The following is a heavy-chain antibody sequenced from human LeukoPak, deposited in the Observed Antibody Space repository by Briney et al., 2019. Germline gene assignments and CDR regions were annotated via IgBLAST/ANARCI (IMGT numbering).Heavy chain of an antibody. V-gene: IGHV4-39*01. CDR3: ARLPYYDFWSGYYTDWYFDL. Sequence: SETLSLTCTVSGGSISSSSYYWGWIRQPPGKGLEWIGSIYYSGSTYYNPSLKSRVTISVDTSKNQFSLKLSSVTAADTAVYYCARLPYYDFWSGYYTDWYFDLWGRGTLVTVSS. D-gene: IGHD3-3*01. CDR1: GGSISSSSYY. J-gene: IGHJ2*01. CDR2: IYYSGST.